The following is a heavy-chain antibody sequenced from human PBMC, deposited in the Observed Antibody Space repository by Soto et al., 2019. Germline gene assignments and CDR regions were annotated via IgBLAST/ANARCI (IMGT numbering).Heavy chain of an antibody. V-gene: IGHV3-23*01. J-gene: IGHJ6*02. CDR3: AREEGELAYYDFWSGYYSYGMDV. CDR1: GFTFSSYA. D-gene: IGHD3-3*01. Sequence: GGSLRLSCAASGFTFSSYAMSWVRQAPGKGLEWVSAISGSGGSTYYADSVKGRLTISRDNSKNTLYLQMNSLRAEDTAVYYCAREEGELAYYDFWSGYYSYGMDVWGQGTTVTVSS. CDR2: ISGSGGST.